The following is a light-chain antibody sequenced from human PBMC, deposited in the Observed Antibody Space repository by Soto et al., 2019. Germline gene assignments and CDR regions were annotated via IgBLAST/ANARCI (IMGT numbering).Light chain of an antibody. CDR2: QDS. V-gene: IGLV3-1*01. CDR1: KWGDKY. CDR3: QAWDSSTVV. Sequence: SYELTQPPSVSLSPGQTASITCSGDKWGDKYACWYQQKPGQSPVLVIYQDSKRPSGIPERFSGSNSGNTATLTISGTQAMDEADYYCQAWDSSTVVFGGGTKLTVL. J-gene: IGLJ2*01.